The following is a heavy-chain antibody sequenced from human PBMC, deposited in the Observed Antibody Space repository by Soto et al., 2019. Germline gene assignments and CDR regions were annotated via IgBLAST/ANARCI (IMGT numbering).Heavy chain of an antibody. J-gene: IGHJ6*02. V-gene: IGHV1-18*01. Sequence: ASVKVSGKASGYTFTSDGISWVRQAPGQGLDWMGWISAYNGNTKYAQDLQGRVTMTTDTSTSTAYMELRSLRSDDTAVYYCARFSGGSYNTYYFYYGMDVWGQGTTVTVSS. CDR2: ISAYNGNT. CDR1: GYTFTSDG. D-gene: IGHD2-15*01. CDR3: ARFSGGSYNTYYFYYGMDV.